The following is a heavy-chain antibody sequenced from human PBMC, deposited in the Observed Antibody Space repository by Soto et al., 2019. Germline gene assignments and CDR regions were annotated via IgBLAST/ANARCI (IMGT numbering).Heavy chain of an antibody. CDR1: GGSFSGYY. V-gene: IGHV4-34*01. D-gene: IGHD2-2*01. J-gene: IGHJ4*02. Sequence: PSETLSLTCAVYGGSFSGYYWSWIRQPPGKGLEWIGEINHSGSTNYNPSLKSRVTISVDTSKNQFSLKLSSVTAADTAVYYCARGRGVVVPAAMFLSWGQGTLVTV. CDR3: ARGRGVVVPAAMFLS. CDR2: INHSGST.